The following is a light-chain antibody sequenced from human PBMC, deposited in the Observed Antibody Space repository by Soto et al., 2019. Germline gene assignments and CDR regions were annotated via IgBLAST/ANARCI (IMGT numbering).Light chain of an antibody. Sequence: QSVLTQPASVSGSPGQSITISCTGTSSDVGGYNYVSWYQQHPSKAPKLMIYEVSNRPSGVSNRFSGSKSGNTASLTISGLQAEDEADYYCSSYTSSSTLVVFGTGTKLTVL. CDR1: SSDVGGYNY. J-gene: IGLJ1*01. CDR2: EVS. V-gene: IGLV2-14*01. CDR3: SSYTSSSTLVV.